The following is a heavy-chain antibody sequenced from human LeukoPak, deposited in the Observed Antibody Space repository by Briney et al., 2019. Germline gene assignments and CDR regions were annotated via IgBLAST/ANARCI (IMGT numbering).Heavy chain of an antibody. Sequence: GGSLRLSCAASGFTFSSYSMNWVRQAPGKGLEWVSYISSSSSTIYYADSVKGRFTISRDNAKNSLYLQMNSLRAEDTAVYYCARAPPSYYYDSSGYYFDYWGQGTLVTVSS. V-gene: IGHV3-48*04. D-gene: IGHD3-22*01. J-gene: IGHJ4*02. CDR1: GFTFSSYS. CDR3: ARAPPSYYYDSSGYYFDY. CDR2: ISSSSSTI.